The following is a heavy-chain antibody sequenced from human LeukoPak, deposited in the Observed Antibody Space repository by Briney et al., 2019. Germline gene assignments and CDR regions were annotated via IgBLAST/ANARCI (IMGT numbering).Heavy chain of an antibody. Sequence: ASVKVSCKASGYTFTSYYMHWVRQAPGQGLEWMGIINPSGGSTSYAQKFQGRVTMTRDTSTSTVYMELSSLRSEDTAVYYCARDDYDSSGYYLYYYYYGMDVWGQGTTVTVSS. CDR2: INPSGGST. CDR1: GYTFTSYY. V-gene: IGHV1-46*01. D-gene: IGHD3-22*01. CDR3: ARDDYDSSGYYLYYYYYGMDV. J-gene: IGHJ6*02.